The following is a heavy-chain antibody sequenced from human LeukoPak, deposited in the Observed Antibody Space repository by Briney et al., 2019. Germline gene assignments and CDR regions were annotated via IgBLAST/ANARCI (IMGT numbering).Heavy chain of an antibody. CDR1: GFTFNNYA. Sequence: PGRSLTLSCAASGFTFNNYALHWVRQAPGRGLEYVSAISTNGDSTYYANSVKGRFTISRDNSKNTLYLQMGSLRPEDMAVYYCARYCNGGNCYSGYDYWGQGTLVTVSS. CDR2: ISTNGDST. CDR3: ARYCNGGNCYSGYDY. D-gene: IGHD2-15*01. V-gene: IGHV3-64*01. J-gene: IGHJ4*02.